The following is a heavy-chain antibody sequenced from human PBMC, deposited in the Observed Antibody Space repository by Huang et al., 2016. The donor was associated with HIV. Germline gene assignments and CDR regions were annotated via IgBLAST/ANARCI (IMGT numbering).Heavy chain of an antibody. V-gene: IGHV1-2*02. CDR1: GYTFTGYY. D-gene: IGHD6-13*01. CDR3: ARGTGSSWYIGWFDP. Sequence: QVQLVQSGAEVKKPGASVKVSCKASGYTFTGYYMHWVRQAPGQGLEGMGWINPTSGGTNYAQKVQGRVTMTRDTSISTAYMELSRLRSDDTAVYYCARGTGSSWYIGWFDPWGQGTLVTVSS. J-gene: IGHJ5*02. CDR2: INPTSGGT.